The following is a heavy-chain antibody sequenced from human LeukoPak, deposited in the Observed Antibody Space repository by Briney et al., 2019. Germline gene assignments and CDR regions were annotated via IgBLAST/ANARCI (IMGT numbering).Heavy chain of an antibody. CDR3: AKALRFLDYFDY. J-gene: IGHJ4*02. CDR1: GFTSIAYA. CDR2: ISGGGVTT. V-gene: IGHV3-23*01. D-gene: IGHD3-3*01. Sequence: GGSLRLSCVGSGFTSIAYALTWARQAPGKGLEWVSGISGGGVTTYYADSVKGRFTISRDNSKNTLYLQMNSLRAEDTAVYYCAKALRFLDYFDYWGQGTLVTVSS.